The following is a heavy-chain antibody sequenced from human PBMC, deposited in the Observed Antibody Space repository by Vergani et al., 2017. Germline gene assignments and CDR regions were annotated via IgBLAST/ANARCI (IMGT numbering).Heavy chain of an antibody. CDR3: ARGDYGILTGYRY. V-gene: IGHV1-46*03. D-gene: IGHD3-9*01. CDR2: INPSGGHT. J-gene: IGHJ4*02. CDR1: EYTFSNYY. Sequence: QVQVVQSGAEVKKSGASVKVSCKTSEYTFSNYYMHWVRQAPGQGLEWMGIINPSGGHTNYAQKFQGRVTMTRDTSTRTVYMELSSLRSEDTAIDYCARGDYGILTGYRYWGQGTLVTVSA.